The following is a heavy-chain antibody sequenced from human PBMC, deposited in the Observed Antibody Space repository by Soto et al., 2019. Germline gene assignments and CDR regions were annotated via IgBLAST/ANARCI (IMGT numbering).Heavy chain of an antibody. J-gene: IGHJ3*02. CDR3: ARGYDFFYAFDI. CDR1: GGSISSSSYY. V-gene: IGHV4-39*01. D-gene: IGHD5-12*01. CDR2: IYYSGST. Sequence: PSETLSLTCTVSGGSISSSSYYWGWIRQPPGKGLEWIGSIYYSGSTYYNPSLKSRVTISVDTSKNQFSLKLSSLTAADTAVYYCARGYDFFYAFDIWGQGTMVTVSS.